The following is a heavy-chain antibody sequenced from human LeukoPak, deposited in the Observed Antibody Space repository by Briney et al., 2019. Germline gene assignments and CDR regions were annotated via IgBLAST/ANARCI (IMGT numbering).Heavy chain of an antibody. D-gene: IGHD3-16*01. J-gene: IGHJ4*02. CDR1: GFTFSSYA. CDR2: LSTTTSGTT. CDR3: ARGGSSDSLDY. V-gene: IGHV3-48*01. Sequence: GGSLRLSCAASGFTFSSYAMSWVRQAPGKGLEWVSYLSTTTSGTTYYEDSVKGRFTISRDTAKRSLYLQMNSLGAEDTAVYYCARGGSSDSLDYWGQGTLVTVSS.